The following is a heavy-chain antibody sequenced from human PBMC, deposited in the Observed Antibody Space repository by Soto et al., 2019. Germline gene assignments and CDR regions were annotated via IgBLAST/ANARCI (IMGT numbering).Heavy chain of an antibody. CDR2: IYWDDDK. CDR1: GFSLSTTGVG. CDR3: VQSRCGGDCLQSYSSHSYYGLDV. V-gene: IGHV2-5*02. Sequence: QITLKESGPTLVKPTQTLTLTCTFSGFSLSTTGVGVGWIRQPPGKALEWLALIYWDDDKRSSPSLKSRLTITKDTSKNKVVLTMNYMDPVDTATYYCVQSRCGGDCLQSYSSHSYYGLDVWGQGTTVTVSS. D-gene: IGHD2-21*01. J-gene: IGHJ6*02.